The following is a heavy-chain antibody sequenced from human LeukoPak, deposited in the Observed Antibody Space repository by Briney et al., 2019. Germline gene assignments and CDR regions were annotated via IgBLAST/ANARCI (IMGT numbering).Heavy chain of an antibody. V-gene: IGHV1-24*01. CDR2: FDPEEDET. CDR1: GYTLTDLS. J-gene: IGHJ4*02. D-gene: IGHD1-26*01. Sequence: ASVKVSCKVSGYTLTDLSMHWVRQAPGKGLEWMGGFDPEEDETIFAQKFQGRVTVTEDTSTDTAYMELSSLRSEDTAVYYCAADRGGSYLAALWGQGTLVTVSS. CDR3: AADRGGSYLAAL.